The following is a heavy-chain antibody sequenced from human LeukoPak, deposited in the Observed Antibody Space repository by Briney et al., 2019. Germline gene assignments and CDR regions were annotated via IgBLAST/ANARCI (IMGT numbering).Heavy chain of an antibody. V-gene: IGHV3-48*03. D-gene: IGHD2-15*01. CDR1: GFTFSSYE. Sequence: GGSLRLSCAASGFTFSSYEMNWVRQAPGKGLEWVSYTSSSGSTIYYADSVKGRFTISRDNAKNSLYLQMNSLRAEDTAVYYCARTNHRYCSGGSCYSEDWFDPWGQGTLVTVSS. J-gene: IGHJ5*02. CDR3: ARTNHRYCSGGSCYSEDWFDP. CDR2: TSSSGSTI.